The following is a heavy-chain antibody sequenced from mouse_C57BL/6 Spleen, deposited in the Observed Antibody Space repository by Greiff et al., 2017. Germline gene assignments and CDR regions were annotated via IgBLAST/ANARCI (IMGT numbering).Heavy chain of an antibody. J-gene: IGHJ2*01. CDR3: ARTTVVERYFDY. D-gene: IGHD1-1*01. V-gene: IGHV1-69*01. Sequence: QVQLQQPGAELVMPGASVKLSCKASGYTFTSYWMHWVKQRPGQGLEWIGAIDPSDSYTNYNRKFKGKSTLAVDKSSSTAYMQLSSLTSEDSAVXDCARTTVVERYFDYWGQGTTLTVSS. CDR1: GYTFTSYW. CDR2: IDPSDSYT.